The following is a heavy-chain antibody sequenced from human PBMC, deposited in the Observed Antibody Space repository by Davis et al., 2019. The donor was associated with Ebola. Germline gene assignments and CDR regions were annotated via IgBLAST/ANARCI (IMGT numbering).Heavy chain of an antibody. D-gene: IGHD4-17*01. CDR3: AANGDSYYYYGMDV. Sequence: GGSLRLSCAASGFTFSSYGMHWVRQAPGKGLEWVAVISYDGGNKYYADSVKGRFTISRDNSKNTLYLQVNSVRAEDTAVYYCAANGDSYYYYGMDVWGKGTTVTVSS. CDR1: GFTFSSYG. J-gene: IGHJ6*04. V-gene: IGHV3-30*03. CDR2: ISYDGGNK.